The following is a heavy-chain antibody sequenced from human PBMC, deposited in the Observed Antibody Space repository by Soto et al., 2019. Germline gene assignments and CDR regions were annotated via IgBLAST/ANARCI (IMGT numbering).Heavy chain of an antibody. CDR3: ARDGVAAAVPFDY. J-gene: IGHJ4*02. Sequence: QVQLVQSGAEVKKPGSSVKVSCKASGGTFSSYAISWVRQAPGQGLEWMGWISPYNGNKNYAENLQGRVTMTTDTSTSTVYMELRSLRSDDTAVYYCARDGVAAAVPFDYWGQGTLVTVSS. CDR2: ISPYNGNK. CDR1: GGTFSSYA. D-gene: IGHD6-13*01. V-gene: IGHV1-18*01.